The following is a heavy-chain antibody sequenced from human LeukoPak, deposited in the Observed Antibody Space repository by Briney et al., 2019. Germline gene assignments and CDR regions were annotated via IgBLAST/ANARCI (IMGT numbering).Heavy chain of an antibody. V-gene: IGHV5-51*01. J-gene: IGHJ4*02. Sequence: GESLKISCNGSGYRFTSYWIGWVRQMPGKGLEWMGIIYPGDSDTRYSPSFQGQVTMSADKSISTAYLQWSSLKDSDTAMYYCARQLCSGGSCYLDYWGQGTLVTVSS. D-gene: IGHD2-15*01. CDR2: IYPGDSDT. CDR1: GYRFTSYW. CDR3: ARQLCSGGSCYLDY.